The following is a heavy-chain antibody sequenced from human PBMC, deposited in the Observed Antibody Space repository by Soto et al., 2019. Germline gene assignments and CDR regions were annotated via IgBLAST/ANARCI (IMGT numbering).Heavy chain of an antibody. CDR1: GGSFSGYY. CDR2: IDHSGYT. J-gene: IGHJ5*02. V-gene: IGHV4-34*01. Sequence: PSETLSLTCAVYGGSFSGYYWNWIRQPPGKGLEWIGEIDHSGYTNYNPSLKSRVTISVDTSKNQFSLRLTSVTAADTAVYYCARVREWFDPWGQGTLGTVSS. D-gene: IGHD3-3*01. CDR3: ARVREWFDP.